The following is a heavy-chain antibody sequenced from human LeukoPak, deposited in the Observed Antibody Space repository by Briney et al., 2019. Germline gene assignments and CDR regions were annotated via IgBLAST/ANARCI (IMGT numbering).Heavy chain of an antibody. J-gene: IGHJ5*02. CDR2: INAGNGNT. D-gene: IGHD2-2*01. Sequence: ASVKVSCRASGYTFTSYAMHWVRQAPGQRLEWMGWINAGNGNTKYSQKFQGRVTITRDTSASTAYMELSSLRSEDTAVYYCARARYCSSTSCYGKWFDPWGQGPLVTVSS. CDR1: GYTFTSYA. V-gene: IGHV1-3*01. CDR3: ARARYCSSTSCYGKWFDP.